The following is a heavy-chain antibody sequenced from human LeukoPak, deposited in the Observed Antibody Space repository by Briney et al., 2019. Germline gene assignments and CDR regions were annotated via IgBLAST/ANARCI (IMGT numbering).Heavy chain of an antibody. V-gene: IGHV3-23*01. J-gene: IGHJ2*01. CDR2: ISGSGGST. D-gene: IGHD1-1*01. CDR3: AKPRAMTTGVGRYFDL. CDR1: GFTFSSYA. Sequence: PGGSLRLSCAASGFTFSSYAMSWVRQAPGKGLEWVATISGSGGSTYNADSVKGRFTISRDNSKNTLYLQMNSLRAEDTAIYYCAKPRAMTTGVGRYFDLWGRGTLVTVSS.